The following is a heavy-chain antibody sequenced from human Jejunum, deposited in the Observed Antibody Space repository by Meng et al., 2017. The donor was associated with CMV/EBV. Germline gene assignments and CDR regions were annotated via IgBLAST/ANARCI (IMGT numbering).Heavy chain of an antibody. Sequence: QVQLVQSGAEVKKPGASGKVTCKASGYSFSDYYMHWVRQAPGQGPEWMGWINCYSGDTRYAQKFQGRVTMSRDTSSNTVYLDLSSLKPDDTAVYYCARPRWDWAPGYWGQGTLVTVSS. CDR1: GYSFSDYY. J-gene: IGHJ4*02. V-gene: IGHV1-2*02. CDR3: ARPRWDWAPGY. CDR2: INCYSGDT. D-gene: IGHD4-23*01.